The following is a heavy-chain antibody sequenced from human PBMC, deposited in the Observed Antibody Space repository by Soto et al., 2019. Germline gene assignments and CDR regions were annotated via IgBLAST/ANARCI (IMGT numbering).Heavy chain of an antibody. CDR3: AKNLRDSSGYYPGAFDI. V-gene: IGHV3-23*01. CDR2: ISGSGGST. D-gene: IGHD3-22*01. J-gene: IGHJ3*02. Sequence: GGSLRLSCAASGFTFSSYAMSRVRQAPGKGLEWVSAISGSGGSTYYADSVKGRFTISRDNSKNTLYLQMDSLRAEDTAVYYCAKNLRDSSGYYPGAFDIWGQGTMVTVSS. CDR1: GFTFSSYA.